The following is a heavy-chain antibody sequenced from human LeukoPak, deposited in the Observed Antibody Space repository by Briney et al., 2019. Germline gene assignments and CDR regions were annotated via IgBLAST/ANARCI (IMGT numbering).Heavy chain of an antibody. J-gene: IGHJ4*02. Sequence: GGSLRLSCAASGFTFSSYAMSWVRQAPGKGLEWVSAISGSGGSTYYADSVKGRFTISRDNSKNTLYLQMNSVRAEDTAVYYCAKGECSSTSCYVLGDYWGQGTLVTVSS. D-gene: IGHD2-2*01. CDR1: GFTFSSYA. CDR3: AKGECSSTSCYVLGDY. CDR2: ISGSGGST. V-gene: IGHV3-23*01.